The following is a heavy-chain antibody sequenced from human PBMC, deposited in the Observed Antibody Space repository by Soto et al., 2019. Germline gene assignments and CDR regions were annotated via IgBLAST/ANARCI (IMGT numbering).Heavy chain of an antibody. CDR2: INPNSGGT. V-gene: IGHV1-2*02. Sequence: GASVKVSCKASGYTFTGCYMHWVRQAPGQGLEWMGWINPNSGGTNYAQKFQGRVTMTRDTSISTAYMELSRLRSDDTAVYYCASIAAADYYYGMDVWGQGTTVTVSS. CDR1: GYTFTGCY. J-gene: IGHJ6*02. CDR3: ASIAAADYYYGMDV. D-gene: IGHD6-13*01.